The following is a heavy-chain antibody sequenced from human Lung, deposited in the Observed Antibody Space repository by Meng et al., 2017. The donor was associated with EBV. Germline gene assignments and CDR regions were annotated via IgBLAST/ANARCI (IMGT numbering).Heavy chain of an antibody. CDR2: IYYSGST. D-gene: IGHD3-10*01. CDR3: ARASYGSGSPLGESWFDP. Sequence: HVPLEEAGPGLVKPSQTLSLTCTVSGGSISSGGHYWSWIRQHPGKSLEWIGYIYYSGSTYYNPSLKSLVSISVDTSNNPFSLKLSSVTAADTAVYYCARASYGSGSPLGESWFDPWGQGTLVTVSS. CDR1: GGSISSGGHY. V-gene: IGHV4-31*01. J-gene: IGHJ5*02.